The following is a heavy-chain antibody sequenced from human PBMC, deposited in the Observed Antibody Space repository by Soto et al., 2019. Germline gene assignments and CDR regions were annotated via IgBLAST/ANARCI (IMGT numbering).Heavy chain of an antibody. Sequence: EVQLVETGGGLIQPGGSLSLSCGVSGFSVSDNYMTWVRQAPGKGLEWVSIIYSGGSSFHIDSVKDRFSVSRDTSKNTVVLQMNSLIPEDTAVYYCARSVSSWWYFDLWGQGTQVTVSS. CDR3: ARSVSSWWYFDL. V-gene: IGHV3-53*02. CDR1: GFSVSDNY. J-gene: IGHJ4*02. CDR2: IYSGGSS. D-gene: IGHD6-13*01.